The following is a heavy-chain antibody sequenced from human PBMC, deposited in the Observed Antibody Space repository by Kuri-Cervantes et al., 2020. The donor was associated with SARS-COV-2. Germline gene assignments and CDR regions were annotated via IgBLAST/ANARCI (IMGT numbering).Heavy chain of an antibody. Sequence: SVKVSCKASGGTFSSCAISWVRQAPGQGLEWMGGIIPIFGTANYAQKFQGRVTITADKSTSTAYMELSSLRSEDTAVYYCARGGVGEAFDYWGQGTLVTVSS. D-gene: IGHD1-26*01. CDR3: ARGGVGEAFDY. CDR2: IIPIFGTA. CDR1: GGTFSSCA. J-gene: IGHJ4*02. V-gene: IGHV1-69*06.